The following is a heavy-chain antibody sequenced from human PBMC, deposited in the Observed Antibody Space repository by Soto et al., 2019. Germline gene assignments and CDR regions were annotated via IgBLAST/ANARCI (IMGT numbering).Heavy chain of an antibody. CDR1: GYTFTSYY. D-gene: IGHD6-13*01. CDR2: INPSGGST. J-gene: IGHJ6*02. V-gene: IGHV1-46*01. CDR3: ARDERRHSSSWTDYYGMDV. Sequence: ASVKVSCKASGYTFTSYYMHWVRQAPGQGLEWMGIINPSGGSTSYAQKFQGRVTMTRDTSTSTVYMELSSLRSEDTAVYYCARDERRHSSSWTDYYGMDVWGQGTTVTV.